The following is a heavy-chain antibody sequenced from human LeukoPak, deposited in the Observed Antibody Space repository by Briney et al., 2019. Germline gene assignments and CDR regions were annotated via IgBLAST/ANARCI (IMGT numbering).Heavy chain of an antibody. Sequence: SETLPLTCTVSGGSISSYYWSWIRQPPGKGLEWIGYIYYSGSTNYNPSLKSRVTISVDTSKNQFTLKLSSVTAADTAVYYCARAYSGSYFWFDPWGQGTLVTVSS. D-gene: IGHD1-26*01. V-gene: IGHV4-59*01. CDR2: IYYSGST. CDR3: ARAYSGSYFWFDP. J-gene: IGHJ5*02. CDR1: GGSISSYY.